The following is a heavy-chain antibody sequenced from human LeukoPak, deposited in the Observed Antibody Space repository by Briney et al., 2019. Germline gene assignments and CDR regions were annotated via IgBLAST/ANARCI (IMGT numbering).Heavy chain of an antibody. J-gene: IGHJ4*02. D-gene: IGHD6-13*01. CDR3: ARAEAGQQLVQDYFDY. Sequence: GGSLRLSCAASGFTFSSNYMSWVRQAPGKGLEWVSVIYSGGSTYYADSVKGRFTISRDNSKNTLYLQMNSLRAEDTAVYYCARAEAGQQLVQDYFDYWGQGTLVTVSS. CDR2: IYSGGST. CDR1: GFTFSSNY. V-gene: IGHV3-66*01.